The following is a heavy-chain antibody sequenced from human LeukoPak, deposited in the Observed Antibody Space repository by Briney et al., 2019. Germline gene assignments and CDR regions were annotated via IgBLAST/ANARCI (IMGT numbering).Heavy chain of an antibody. CDR1: GFTFSIYA. Sequence: GGSLRLSCAASGFTFSIYAMSWVRQDPGKGLEWVSTISGSGDSAHYADSVKGRFTISRDNSKNTLYLQMNSLRAEDTAVYYCAKDLNGSFDYWGQGTLVTVSS. CDR3: AKDLNGSFDY. V-gene: IGHV3-23*01. CDR2: ISGSGDSA. J-gene: IGHJ4*02. D-gene: IGHD2-8*01.